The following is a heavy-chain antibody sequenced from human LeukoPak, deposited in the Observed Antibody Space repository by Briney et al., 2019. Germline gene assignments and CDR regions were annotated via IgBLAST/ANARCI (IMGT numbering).Heavy chain of an antibody. J-gene: IGHJ4*02. V-gene: IGHV3-53*01. CDR2: IYSGGGT. CDR3: ARDVYGGYRGDYFDY. D-gene: IGHD4-23*01. Sequence: PGGSLRLSCAASGFTVSSNYMTWVRQAPGKGLEWVSVIYSGGGTYYADSVKGRFTISRDNSKNTLYLQMNSLRAEDTAVYYCARDVYGGYRGDYFDYWGQGTLVTVSS. CDR1: GFTVSSNY.